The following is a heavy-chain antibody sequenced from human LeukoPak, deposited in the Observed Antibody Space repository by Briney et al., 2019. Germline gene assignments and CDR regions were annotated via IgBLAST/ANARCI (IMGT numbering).Heavy chain of an antibody. CDR3: AKGLLRTYFSDSSGHTPETPNYFDY. CDR1: GFTFRRHA. D-gene: IGHD3-22*01. Sequence: GGSLRLSCAAFGFTFRRHAMSWVRQAPGKGLEWVSSDSESGGSGGASKYADSVMGGFTISRDNSKNTLYMQMSSLRVEDTAVYYCAKGLLRTYFSDSSGHTPETPNYFDYWGQGALVTVSS. CDR2: DSESGGSGGAS. V-gene: IGHV3-23*01. J-gene: IGHJ4*02.